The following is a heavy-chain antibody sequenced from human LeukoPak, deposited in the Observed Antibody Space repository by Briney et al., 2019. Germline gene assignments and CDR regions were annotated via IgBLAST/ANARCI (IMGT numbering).Heavy chain of an antibody. Sequence: SETLSLTCTVSGGSISSYYWSWIRQPAGKGLEWIGRIYTSGSTNYNPSLKSRVTMSVDTSKNQFSLKLSSVTAADTAVYYCARGSVATIPNYFDYWGQGTLVTASS. V-gene: IGHV4-4*07. D-gene: IGHD5-12*01. CDR2: IYTSGST. J-gene: IGHJ4*02. CDR1: GGSISSYY. CDR3: ARGSVATIPNYFDY.